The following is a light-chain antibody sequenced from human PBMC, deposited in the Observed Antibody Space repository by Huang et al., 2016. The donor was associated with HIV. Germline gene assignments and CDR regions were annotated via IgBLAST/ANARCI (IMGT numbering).Light chain of an antibody. CDR2: GSS. V-gene: IGKV3-15*01. CDR1: QTIVHR. Sequence: EIVMTQSPDTLSVSPGEKATLSCRAGQTIVHRLAWYQQKPGQAPKLSIYGSSTRATGIPGRFSGSGSGAEFTLTINGLQSDDFGVYYCQQYHNWPPVTFGQGTKVEI. CDR3: QQYHNWPPVT. J-gene: IGKJ1*01.